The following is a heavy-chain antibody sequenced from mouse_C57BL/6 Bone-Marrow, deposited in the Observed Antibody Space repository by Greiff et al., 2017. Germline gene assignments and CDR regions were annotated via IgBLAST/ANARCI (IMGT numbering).Heavy chain of an antibody. J-gene: IGHJ4*01. D-gene: IGHD3-2*02. V-gene: IGHV14-1*01. Sequence: VQLQQSGAELVRPGASVKLSCTASGFNIKDDYMHWVKQRPEQGLEWIGRIDPEDGETEYAPKFQGKATMTADTSSNTAYLQLSSLTSEDTAVYYCTTLDSSGPGAMDYWGQGTSVTVSS. CDR3: TTLDSSGPGAMDY. CDR2: IDPEDGET. CDR1: GFNIKDDY.